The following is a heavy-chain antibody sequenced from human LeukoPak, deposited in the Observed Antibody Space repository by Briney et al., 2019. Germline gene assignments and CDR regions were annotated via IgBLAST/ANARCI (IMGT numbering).Heavy chain of an antibody. V-gene: IGHV7-4-1*02. CDR3: AITGYDFWSGYYTGTLDY. D-gene: IGHD3-3*01. J-gene: IGHJ4*02. Sequence: ASVKVSCKASGYTFTSYAMNWVRQAPGQGLEWMGWINANTGNPTYAQGSTGRFVFSLDTSVSTAYLQISSLKAEDTAVYYCAITGYDFWSGYYTGTLDYWGQGTLVTVSS. CDR2: INANTGNP. CDR1: GYTFTSYA.